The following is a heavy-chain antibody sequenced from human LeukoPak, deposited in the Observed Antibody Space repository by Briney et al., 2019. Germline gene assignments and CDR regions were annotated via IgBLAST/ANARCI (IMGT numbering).Heavy chain of an antibody. J-gene: IGHJ4*02. V-gene: IGHV3-48*02. CDR2: SSSSDSTK. D-gene: IGHD6-19*01. CDR1: GFTFSSYS. Sequence: GGSLRLSCAASGFTFSSYSMNWVRQAPGKGLEWVSYSSSSDSTKYYADSVKGRFTISRDNAKNSLFLQMTSLRDEDTAIYCCARDSGWSKFDYWGQGTLVTVSS. CDR3: ARDSGWSKFDY.